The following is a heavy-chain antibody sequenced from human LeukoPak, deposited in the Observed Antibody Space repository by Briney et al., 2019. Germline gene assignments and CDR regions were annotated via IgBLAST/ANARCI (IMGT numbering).Heavy chain of an antibody. CDR1: GFTFRSYE. V-gene: IGHV3-48*03. CDR3: ARSARLMKGVVEVTALDD. Sequence: GGSLRLSCEGSGFTFRSYEMNWVRQAPGKGLEWIEYLSSGSAFSYADSVKGRFTIARDNAKNSVYLEMNSLRADDTAVYYCARSARLMKGVVEVTALDDWGQGTLVTVSS. CDR2: LSSGSAF. J-gene: IGHJ4*02. D-gene: IGHD3-3*01.